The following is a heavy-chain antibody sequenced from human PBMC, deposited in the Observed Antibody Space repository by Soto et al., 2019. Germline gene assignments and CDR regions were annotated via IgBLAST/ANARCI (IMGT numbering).Heavy chain of an antibody. D-gene: IGHD6-25*01. CDR1: GGSISSGDYY. CDR3: VRGHHLYYYYGMDV. CDR2: IYYSGST. J-gene: IGHJ6*02. Sequence: QVQLQESGPGLVKPSPTLSLTCTVSGGSISSGDYYWSWIRQPPGKGLEWIGYIYYSGSTYYNPSLKSRVTISVDTSKTPFSLKLSSVTAADTAVYFCVRGHHLYYYYGMDVWGQGTTVTVSS. V-gene: IGHV4-30-4*01.